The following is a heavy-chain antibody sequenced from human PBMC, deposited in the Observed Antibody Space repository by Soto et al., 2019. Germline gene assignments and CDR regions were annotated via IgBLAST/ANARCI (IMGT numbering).Heavy chain of an antibody. CDR2: IWFDGSNK. CDR3: ATTGPY. J-gene: IGHJ4*02. CDR1: GFTFSSYG. Sequence: QVQLVESGGGVVQPGRSLRLSCAASGFTFSSYGMHWVRQAPGKGLEWVAVIWFDGSNKFYADSVKGRFTISRDNSNNTVSLQMNSLRDEDSAAYYCATTGPYWGQGTLVTVSS. V-gene: IGHV3-33*01.